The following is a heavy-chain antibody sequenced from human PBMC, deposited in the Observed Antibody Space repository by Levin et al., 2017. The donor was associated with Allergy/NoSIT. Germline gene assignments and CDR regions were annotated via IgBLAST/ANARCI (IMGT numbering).Heavy chain of an antibody. CDR3: ARGIWSRSGWYYFDS. D-gene: IGHD6-19*01. CDR2: INAGNGHT. CDR1: GFTFTNYA. V-gene: IGHV1-3*01. J-gene: IGHJ4*02. Sequence: GESLKISCKASGFTFTNYAIHWVRQAPGQRLEWMAWINAGNGHTKYSQNLQDRVTVIRDTSATTAYMELRSLKPEDTALYLCARGIWSRSGWYYFDSWGQGTLVTVSS.